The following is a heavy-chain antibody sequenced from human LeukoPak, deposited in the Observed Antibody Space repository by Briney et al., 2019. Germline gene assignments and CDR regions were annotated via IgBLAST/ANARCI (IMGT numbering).Heavy chain of an antibody. V-gene: IGHV4-31*03. CDR1: GGSISSSSYY. J-gene: IGHJ4*02. D-gene: IGHD3-22*01. CDR2: IYYSGST. CDR3: ARYHSGLLPQDPYYFDY. Sequence: SETLSLTCTVSGGSISSSSYYWGWIRQPPGKGLEWIGYIYYSGSTYYNPSLKSRVTISVDTSKNQFSLKLSSVTAADTAVYYCARYHSGLLPQDPYYFDYWGQGTLVTVSS.